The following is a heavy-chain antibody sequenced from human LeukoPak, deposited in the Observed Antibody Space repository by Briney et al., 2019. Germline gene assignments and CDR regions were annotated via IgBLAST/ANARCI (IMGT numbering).Heavy chain of an antibody. J-gene: IGHJ5*02. CDR3: ATVQTYFQGWFDP. CDR2: ISAYNGNT. V-gene: IGHV1-18*01. CDR1: GYTFTSYG. Sequence: ASVKVSCKASGYTFTSYGISWVRQAPGQGLEWMGWISAYNGNTNYAQKLQGRVTMTTDTSTSTAYMELRSLRPDDTAVYYCATVQTYFQGWFDPWGQGTLVSVSS. D-gene: IGHD1-1*01.